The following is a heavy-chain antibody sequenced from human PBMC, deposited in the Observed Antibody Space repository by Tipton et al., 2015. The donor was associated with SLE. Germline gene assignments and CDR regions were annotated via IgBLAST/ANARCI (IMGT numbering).Heavy chain of an antibody. CDR3: ARSSRDGYNALY. Sequence: TLSLTCTVSGGSISSYYWSWIRQPPGKGLEWIGYIYYSGSTNYNPSLKSRVTISVDTSKNQFSLKLSSVTAADTAVYYCARSSRDGYNALYWGQGTLVTVSS. J-gene: IGHJ4*02. CDR1: GGSISSYY. D-gene: IGHD5-24*01. V-gene: IGHV4-59*12. CDR2: IYYSGST.